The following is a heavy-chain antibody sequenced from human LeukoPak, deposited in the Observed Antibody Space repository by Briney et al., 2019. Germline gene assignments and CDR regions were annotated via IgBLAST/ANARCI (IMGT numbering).Heavy chain of an antibody. Sequence: PGGSLRLSCAASGFTFSSYNMNWVRQAPGKGLEWVSCITTSGTYIYYADSVKGRFTISRDNAKNSLYLQMNSLRAEDTAVYYCAKGSFYCSSNTCPQYYYYMDVWGKGTTVTVSS. D-gene: IGHD2-2*01. CDR3: AKGSFYCSSNTCPQYYYYMDV. V-gene: IGHV3-21*01. CDR2: ITTSGTYI. J-gene: IGHJ6*03. CDR1: GFTFSSYN.